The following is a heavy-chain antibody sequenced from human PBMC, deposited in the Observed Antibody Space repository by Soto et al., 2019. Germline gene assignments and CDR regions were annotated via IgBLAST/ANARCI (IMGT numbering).Heavy chain of an antibody. J-gene: IGHJ4*02. D-gene: IGHD2-2*01. CDR2: ISYDGTNH. Sequence: QVQLVESGGGVVQPGGSLTLSCAASRFTFSNYGMHWVRQAPGEGLEWVAVISYDGTNHYYADSVRGRFTLSRDNSKNTLYLHMDRLTSDDTAVYYCASDTKTGVVVPGAPKYWGQGTLDAVSS. CDR3: ASDTKTGVVVPGAPKY. V-gene: IGHV3-30*03. CDR1: RFTFSNYG.